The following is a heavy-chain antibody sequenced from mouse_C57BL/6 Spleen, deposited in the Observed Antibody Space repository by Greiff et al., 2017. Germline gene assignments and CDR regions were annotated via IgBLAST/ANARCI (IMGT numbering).Heavy chain of an antibody. CDR3: ARGPVVAPYYFDY. J-gene: IGHJ2*01. CDR1: GYAFSSSW. V-gene: IGHV1-82*01. CDR2: IYPGDGDT. D-gene: IGHD1-1*01. Sequence: QVQLQQSGPELVKPGASVKISCKASGYAFSSSWMNWVKQRPGKGLEWIGRIYPGDGDTNYNGKFKGKATLTADKSSSTAYMQLSRLTSEDSAVYFCARGPVVAPYYFDYWGQGTTLTVSS.